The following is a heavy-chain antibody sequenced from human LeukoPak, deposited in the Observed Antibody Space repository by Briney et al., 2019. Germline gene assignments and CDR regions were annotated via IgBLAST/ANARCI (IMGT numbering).Heavy chain of an antibody. V-gene: IGHV3-11*01. CDR3: AKLIVASDY. D-gene: IGHD2/OR15-2a*01. J-gene: IGHJ4*02. CDR2: ISSSGSTI. Sequence: GGSLRLSCAASGFTFSDYYMSWIRQAPGKGLEWVSYISSSGSTIYYADSVKGRFTISRDNSKNTLYLQMNSLRAEDTAIYFCAKLIVASDYWGQGTLVTVSS. CDR1: GFTFSDYY.